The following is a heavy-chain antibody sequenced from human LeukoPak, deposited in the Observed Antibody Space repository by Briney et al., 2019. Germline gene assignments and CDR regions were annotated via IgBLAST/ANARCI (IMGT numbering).Heavy chain of an antibody. V-gene: IGHV3-7*01. CDR2: IKQDGSEQ. Sequence: GGSLTLSCAASGFTFSNYWKSWVRQAPGKGLEWVANIKQDGSEQYYVDSVKGRFTVSRDNAKNSLYLQMNSLRAEDTATYYCARYRNSWADWGQGTLVTVSS. D-gene: IGHD6-13*01. CDR1: GFTFSNYW. CDR3: ARYRNSWAD. J-gene: IGHJ4*02.